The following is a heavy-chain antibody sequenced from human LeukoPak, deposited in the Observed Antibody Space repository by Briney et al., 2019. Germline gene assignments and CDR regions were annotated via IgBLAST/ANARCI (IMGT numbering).Heavy chain of an antibody. D-gene: IGHD6-13*01. J-gene: IGHJ4*02. Sequence: SETLSLTCTVSGGSISSGNWWSWVRQPPGKGLEWIGEIYHSGSTNYNPSLKSRVTISVDKSKNQFSLKLSSVTAADTAVYYCARGGISIVALDYWGQGTLVTVSS. CDR2: IYHSGST. V-gene: IGHV4-4*02. CDR1: GGSISSGNW. CDR3: ARGGISIVALDY.